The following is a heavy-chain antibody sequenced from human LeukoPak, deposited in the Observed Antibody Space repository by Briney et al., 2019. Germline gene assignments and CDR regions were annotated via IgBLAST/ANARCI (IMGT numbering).Heavy chain of an antibody. D-gene: IGHD6-19*01. CDR2: IKQVGGEQ. J-gene: IGHJ5*02. CDR1: GFTLSVYW. CDR3: ARDIPVAGTLGWFDP. V-gene: IGHV3-7*04. Sequence: GGSLRLSFVASGFTLSVYWMSWGRQAPGKGLGWGAKIKQVGGEQHYADSVKGRSTISRDNANNSLYLRMNSLRAEDTAVYFCARDIPVAGTLGWFDPWGQGTLVTVSS.